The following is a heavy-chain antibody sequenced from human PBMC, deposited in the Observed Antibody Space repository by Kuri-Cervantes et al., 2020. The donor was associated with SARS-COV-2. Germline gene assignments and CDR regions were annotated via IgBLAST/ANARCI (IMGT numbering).Heavy chain of an antibody. J-gene: IGHJ5*02. Sequence: SETLSLTCTVSGGSISSSSYYWGWIRQPPGKGLEWIGSIYYSGSTYYNPSLKSRVTISVDTSKNQFSLKLSSVTAADTAVYYCARQMMSSITIFGVVITRKWFDPWAQGTLVTVSS. CDR3: ARQMMSSITIFGVVITRKWFDP. V-gene: IGHV4-39*01. CDR2: IYYSGST. D-gene: IGHD3-3*01. CDR1: GGSISSSSYY.